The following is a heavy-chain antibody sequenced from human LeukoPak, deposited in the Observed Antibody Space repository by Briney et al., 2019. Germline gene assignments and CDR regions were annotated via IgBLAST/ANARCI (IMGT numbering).Heavy chain of an antibody. Sequence: SETPSLTCIVSGGSISSISSNNCHWGWIRQPPGKGLEWIGSIYYSGSTYYNPSLKSRVTISVDTSKNQFSLKLSSVTAADTALYYCAREMGVVTAHGIDVWGQGTTVTVSS. CDR3: AREMGVVTAHGIDV. D-gene: IGHD4-23*01. CDR2: IYYSGST. J-gene: IGHJ6*02. CDR1: GGSISSISSNNCH. V-gene: IGHV4-39*02.